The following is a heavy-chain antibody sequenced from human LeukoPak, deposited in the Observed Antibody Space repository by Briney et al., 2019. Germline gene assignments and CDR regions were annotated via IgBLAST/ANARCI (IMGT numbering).Heavy chain of an antibody. D-gene: IGHD3-22*01. J-gene: IGHJ3*02. CDR2: ISSSSSYI. CDR3: ARDSPSPTIGCYDSSGRVLDAFDI. CDR1: GFTFSSYS. Sequence: PGGSLRLSCAASGFTFSSYSMNWVRQAPGKGLEWVSSISSSSSYIYYADSVKGRFTISRDNAKNSLYLQMNSLRAEDTAVYYCARDSPSPTIGCYDSSGRVLDAFDIWGQGTMVTVSS. V-gene: IGHV3-21*01.